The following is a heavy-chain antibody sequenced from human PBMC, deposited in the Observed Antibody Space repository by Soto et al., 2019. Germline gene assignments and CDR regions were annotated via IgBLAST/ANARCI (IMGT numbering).Heavy chain of an antibody. CDR2: IIPIPGTA. CDR1: GGTFGSYA. Sequence: QVQLVQSGAEVKKPGSSVKVSCKASGGTFGSYAISWVRQAPGQGLEWKGGIIPIPGTANYAQKFQGRVTIAADESTSTAYMELSSLRSEDTAVYYCARSQGSSTSLEIYYYYYYGMYVWGQGTTVTVSS. J-gene: IGHJ6*02. CDR3: ARSQGSSTSLEIYYYYYYGMYV. V-gene: IGHV1-69*01. D-gene: IGHD2-2*01.